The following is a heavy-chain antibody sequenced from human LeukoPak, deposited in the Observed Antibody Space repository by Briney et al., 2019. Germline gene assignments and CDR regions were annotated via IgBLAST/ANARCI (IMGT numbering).Heavy chain of an antibody. V-gene: IGHV1-69*13. J-gene: IGHJ4*02. CDR3: ASLGGGYQRSISMWYFDY. CDR2: IIPIFGTA. CDR1: GGTFSSYA. D-gene: IGHD1-26*01. Sequence: SVKVSCKASGGTFSSYAISWVRQAPGQGLEWMGGIIPIFGTANYAQKFQGRVTITADESTSTAYMELSSLGSEDTAVYYCASLGGGYQRSISMWYFDYWGQGTLVTVSS.